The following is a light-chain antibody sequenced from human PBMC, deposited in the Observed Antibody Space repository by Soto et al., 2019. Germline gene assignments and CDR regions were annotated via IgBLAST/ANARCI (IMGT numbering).Light chain of an antibody. CDR3: MQGVQPPIT. Sequence: DIVMTQSPLSLPVTPGEPASISCRSSQSLLHRDGYNYLDWYLQKPGQSPQLLIHLGSIRASGVSDRFSGSGSGTDVTLKISRVVAEDVGVYYCMQGVQPPITFGGGTKLEIK. V-gene: IGKV2-28*01. CDR1: QSLLHRDGYNY. J-gene: IGKJ4*01. CDR2: LGS.